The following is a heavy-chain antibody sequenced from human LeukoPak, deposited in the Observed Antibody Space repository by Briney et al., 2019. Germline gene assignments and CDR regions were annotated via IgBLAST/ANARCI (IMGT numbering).Heavy chain of an antibody. V-gene: IGHV5-51*01. J-gene: IGHJ5*02. CDR3: ACRDLTSTWSFP. D-gene: IGHD6-13*01. CDR1: GYSFTSFW. CDR2: IYPGDSRI. Sequence: ESLKLSCQGFGYSFTSFWMGWVRQMPGKGMEWMGVIYPGDSRIRYNPSFQGQVSISVDKSISTAYLELVSLKASYTAMYYCACRDLTSTWSFPWGQGTLVTVSS.